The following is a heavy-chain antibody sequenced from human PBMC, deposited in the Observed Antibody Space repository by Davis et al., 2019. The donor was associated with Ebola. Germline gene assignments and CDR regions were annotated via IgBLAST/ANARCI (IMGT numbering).Heavy chain of an antibody. CDR3: ARYGGYDLDF. CDR1: GYTFTAYF. CDR2: INSKIGET. D-gene: IGHD5-12*01. J-gene: IGHJ4*02. V-gene: IGHV1-2*06. Sequence: ASMKVSCKTSGYTFTAYFMHWVRQAPGQGLEWMGRINSKIGETDYAQKFQGRVTMTRDTSIRTVYMELSSLRFDDTAIYYCARYGGYDLDFWGQGTLVTVSS.